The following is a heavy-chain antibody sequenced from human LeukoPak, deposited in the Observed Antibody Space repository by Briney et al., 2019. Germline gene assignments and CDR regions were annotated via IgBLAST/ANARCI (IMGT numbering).Heavy chain of an antibody. CDR3: ASSDGQPPRFDSSYDVFDY. D-gene: IGHD5-12*01. Sequence: PSETLSLTCAVYGGSFSGYCWSWIRQPPGKGLEWIGEINHSGSTNYNPSLKSRVTISVDTSKNQFSLKLSSVTAADTALYYCASSDGQPPRFDSSYDVFDYWGQGTLVTVSS. V-gene: IGHV4-34*01. CDR2: INHSGST. CDR1: GGSFSGYC. J-gene: IGHJ4*02.